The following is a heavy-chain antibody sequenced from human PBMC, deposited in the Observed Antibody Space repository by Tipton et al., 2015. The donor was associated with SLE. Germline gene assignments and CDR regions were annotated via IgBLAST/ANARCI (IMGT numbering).Heavy chain of an antibody. CDR1: GGSISSGSYY. Sequence: TLSLTCTVSGGSISSGSYYWSWIRQPAGKGLEWIGHIYTSGSTYYNPSLKSRVTISVDTSKNQFSLKLSSVTAADTAVYYCASHYGSGSYFPSDYYYYYMDVWGKGTTVTVSS. CDR3: ASHYGSGSYFPSDYYYYYMDV. V-gene: IGHV4-61*09. CDR2: IYTSGST. D-gene: IGHD3-10*01. J-gene: IGHJ6*03.